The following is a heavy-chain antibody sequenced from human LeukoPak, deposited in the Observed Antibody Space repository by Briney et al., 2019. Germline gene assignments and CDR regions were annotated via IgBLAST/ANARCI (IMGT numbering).Heavy chain of an antibody. D-gene: IGHD2-2*02. V-gene: IGHV1-69*13. CDR3: ARVTGGRYCSTTSCYMRGWLDP. CDR2: IIPVFGTS. Sequence: SVKVSCKASGGTFSSYAISWVRQAPGQGLEWMGGIIPVFGTSNYAQKFQGRVTITADESTRTAYMELSSLRSEDTAVYYCARVTGGRYCSTTSCYMRGWLDPWGQGTLVTVSS. J-gene: IGHJ5*02. CDR1: GGTFSSYA.